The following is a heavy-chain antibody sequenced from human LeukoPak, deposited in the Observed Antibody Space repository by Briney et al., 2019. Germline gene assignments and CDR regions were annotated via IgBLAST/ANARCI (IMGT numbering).Heavy chain of an antibody. CDR2: ISAYNGNT. CDR1: GYTFTSYG. Sequence: ASVKVSCKASGYTFTSYGISWVRQAPGQGLEWMGWISAYNGNTNYAQKLQGRVTMTIDTSTSTAYMELRSLRSDDTAVYYCARSHFGGVIMGFDYWGQGTLVTVSS. V-gene: IGHV1-18*01. CDR3: ARSHFGGVIMGFDY. D-gene: IGHD3-16*02. J-gene: IGHJ4*02.